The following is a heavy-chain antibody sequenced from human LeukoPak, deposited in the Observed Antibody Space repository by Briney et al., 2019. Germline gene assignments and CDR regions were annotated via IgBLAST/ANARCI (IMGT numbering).Heavy chain of an antibody. J-gene: IGHJ4*02. V-gene: IGHV3-23*01. CDR3: AKVALRYFDWSFDY. Sequence: GGSLRLSCAVSGITLSNYGMSWVRQAPGKGLEWVAGISDSGGSTNYADSVKGRFTISRDNPKNTLYLQMNSLRAEDTAVYYCAKVALRYFDWSFDYWGQGTLVTVSS. CDR1: GITLSNYG. CDR2: ISDSGGST. D-gene: IGHD3-9*01.